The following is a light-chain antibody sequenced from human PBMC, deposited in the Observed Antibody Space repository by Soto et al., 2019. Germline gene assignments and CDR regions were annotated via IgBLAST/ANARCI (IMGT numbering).Light chain of an antibody. CDR2: EVT. Sequence: QSALTQPASVSGSPGQSITISCTGSSSDVGDYDYVSWYQQHPDTAPKLIIYEVTNRPSGVSNRFSGSKSGNTASLTISGLQAEDEADYYCCSYAGSSTWVFGGGTKLTVL. J-gene: IGLJ3*02. CDR3: CSYAGSSTWV. V-gene: IGLV2-23*02. CDR1: SSDVGDYDY.